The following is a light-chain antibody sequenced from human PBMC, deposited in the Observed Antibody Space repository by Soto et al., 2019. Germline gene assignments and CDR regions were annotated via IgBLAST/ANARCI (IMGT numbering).Light chain of an antibody. Sequence: DIQMTQSPSSLSASVGDRVTITCRASQSISSYLNWYHQKPGKAPKLLSYAASSLQSGVPSRFSGSGSGTDFTLAISSLQPEDFATYYCLQDYNYPRTFGQGTKV. CDR1: QSISSY. V-gene: IGKV1-39*01. CDR3: LQDYNYPRT. CDR2: AAS. J-gene: IGKJ1*01.